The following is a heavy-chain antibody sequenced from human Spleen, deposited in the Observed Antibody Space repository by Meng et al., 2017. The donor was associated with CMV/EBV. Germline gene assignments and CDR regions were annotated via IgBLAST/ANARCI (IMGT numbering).Heavy chain of an antibody. CDR1: GFTFSNYA. V-gene: IGHV3-23*03. CDR2: IYSGGSST. D-gene: IGHD6-13*01. CDR3: AKEAPPGTGSVMFDY. Sequence: GESLKISCAASGFTFSNYAMSWVRQAPGKGLEWVSVIYSGGSSTYFADSVKGRFTISRDNSKNTLYQQMSSLRAEDTAVYYCAKEAPPGTGSVMFDYWGQGTLVTVSS. J-gene: IGHJ4*02.